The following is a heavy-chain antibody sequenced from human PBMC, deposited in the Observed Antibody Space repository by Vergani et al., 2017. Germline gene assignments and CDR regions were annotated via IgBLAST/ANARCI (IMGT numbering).Heavy chain of an antibody. CDR1: GFTFSSYW. CDR2: INSDGSST. J-gene: IGHJ4*02. CDR3: ASLTHVEMASDRYFDY. V-gene: IGHV3-74*01. D-gene: IGHD5-24*01. Sequence: EVQLVESGGGLVQPGGSLRLSCAASGFTFSSYWMHWVRQAPGKGLVWVSRINSDGSSTSYADSVKGRFTISRDNAKNTLYLQMNSLRAEDTAVYYCASLTHVEMASDRYFDYWGQGTLVTVSS.